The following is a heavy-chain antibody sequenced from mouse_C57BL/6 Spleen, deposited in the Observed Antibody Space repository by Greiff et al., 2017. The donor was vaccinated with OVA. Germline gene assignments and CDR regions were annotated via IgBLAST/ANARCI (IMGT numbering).Heavy chain of an antibody. V-gene: IGHV5-16*01. CDR3: AREGDYYGSSGYFDY. Sequence: EVNLVESEGGLVQPGSSMKLSCTASGFTFSDYYMAWVRQVPEKGLEWVANINYDGSSTYYLDSLKSRFIISRDNAKNILYLQMSSLKSEDTATYYCAREGDYYGSSGYFDYWGQGTTLTVSS. CDR2: INYDGSST. D-gene: IGHD1-1*01. CDR1: GFTFSDYY. J-gene: IGHJ2*01.